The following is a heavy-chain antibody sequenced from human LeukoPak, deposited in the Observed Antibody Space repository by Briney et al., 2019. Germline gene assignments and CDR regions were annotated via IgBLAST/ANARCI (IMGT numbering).Heavy chain of an antibody. CDR3: ARGRHYYGSGSYYRRSLMGY. J-gene: IGHJ4*02. V-gene: IGHV1-2*02. D-gene: IGHD3-10*01. CDR2: INPNSGGT. Sequence: ASVKVSCKASGYTFTGYYMHWVRQAPGQGLEWMGWINPNSGGTNYAQKFQGRVTMTRDTSISTAYMELSRLRSDDTAVYYCARGRHYYGSGSYYRRSLMGYWGQGTLVTVSS. CDR1: GYTFTGYY.